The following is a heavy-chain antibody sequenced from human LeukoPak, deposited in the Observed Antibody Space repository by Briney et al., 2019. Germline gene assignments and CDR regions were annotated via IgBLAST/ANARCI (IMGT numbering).Heavy chain of an antibody. CDR2: IVVGSSNT. Sequence: GASVKVSCKASGFTFTSSAVQWVRQARGQRLEWIGWIVVGSSNTNYAQKFQERVTITRDMSTSTAYMELSSLRSEDTAVYYCAAALYSYGRLSFDYWGQGTLVTVSS. J-gene: IGHJ4*02. CDR1: GFTFTSSA. V-gene: IGHV1-58*01. CDR3: AAALYSYGRLSFDY. D-gene: IGHD5-18*01.